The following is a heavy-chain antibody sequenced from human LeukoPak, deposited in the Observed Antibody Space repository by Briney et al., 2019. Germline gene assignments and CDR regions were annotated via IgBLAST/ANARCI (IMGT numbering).Heavy chain of an antibody. V-gene: IGHV3-21*01. CDR3: ARMENDFWSGH. CDR1: GFTFSSYS. D-gene: IGHD3-3*01. J-gene: IGHJ4*02. Sequence: PGGSLRLSCAASGFTFSSYSMKWVRQAPGKGLEWVSSISSSSSYIYYADSVKGRFTISRDNAKNSLYLQMNSLRAEDTAVYYCARMENDFWSGHWGQGTLVTVSS. CDR2: ISSSSSYI.